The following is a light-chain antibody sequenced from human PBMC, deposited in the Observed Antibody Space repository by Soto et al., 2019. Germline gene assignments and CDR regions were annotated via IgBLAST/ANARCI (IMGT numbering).Light chain of an antibody. CDR2: WAS. J-gene: IGKJ2*01. CDR3: QQYYSTPPT. V-gene: IGKV4-1*01. Sequence: DIVMTQSPDSLPVSLGERATINCESSQSVLYSSNNKNYLAWYQQKPGQPPKLLIYWASTRESGVPDRFSGSGSGTGFTLTIISQQAEDVAVYYCQQYYSTPPTFGQGTKLEIK. CDR1: QSVLYSSNNKNY.